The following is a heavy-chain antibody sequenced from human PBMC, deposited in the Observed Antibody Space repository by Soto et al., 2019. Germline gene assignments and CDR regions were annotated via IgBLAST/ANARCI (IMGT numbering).Heavy chain of an antibody. CDR3: AREPTLYGDHRYFDL. D-gene: IGHD4-17*01. J-gene: IGHJ2*01. CDR1: GGSISSGDYY. CDR2: IYYSGST. Sequence: QVQLQESGPGLVKPSQTLSLTCTVSGGSISSGDYYWSWIRQPPGKGLEWIGYIYYSGSTYYNPSLKSRVTLSVDTSKKQFSLKLSSVTAADTAVYYCAREPTLYGDHRYFDLWGRGTLVTVSS. V-gene: IGHV4-30-4*01.